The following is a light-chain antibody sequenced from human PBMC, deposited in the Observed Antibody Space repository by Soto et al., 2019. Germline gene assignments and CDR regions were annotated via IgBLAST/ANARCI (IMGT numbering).Light chain of an antibody. J-gene: IGKJ1*01. CDR1: QGISNY. V-gene: IGKV1-27*01. CDR2: AAS. CDR3: QKYNSAPCT. Sequence: DIQMTQSPSSLSASVRDRVTITCRASQGISNYLAWYQQKPGKVPKLLIYAASTLQSGLSSRFSGSGSGTDFTLTISRLQPEDVASYYCQKYNSAPCTFGQGTKVEIK.